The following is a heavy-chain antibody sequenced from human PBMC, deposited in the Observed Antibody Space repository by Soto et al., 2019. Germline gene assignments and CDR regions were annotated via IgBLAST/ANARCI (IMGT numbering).Heavy chain of an antibody. V-gene: IGHV3-48*03. J-gene: IGHJ6*02. CDR3: ARDLAAWNNQGIRQYGMDV. CDR1: GFAFSSHE. CDR2: ITYSGATK. D-gene: IGHD1-1*01. Sequence: LRLSCAASGFAFSSHEMNWVRQAPGKGLEWISYITYSGATKYYADSVKGRFTISRDNAKSVLFLQMNSLRDEDTAVYYCARDLAAWNNQGIRQYGMDVWGQGTTVTVSS.